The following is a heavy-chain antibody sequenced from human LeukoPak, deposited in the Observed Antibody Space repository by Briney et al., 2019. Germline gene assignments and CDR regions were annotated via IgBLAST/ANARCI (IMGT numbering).Heavy chain of an antibody. Sequence: GGSLRLSCAASGFTFSSYWMSWVRQAPGKGLEWVANIKQDGSEKYYVDSVKGRFTISRDNSKNTLYLQMNSLRAEDTAVYYCAKDLGYSGYDPLGLWGQGTLVTVSS. CDR3: AKDLGYSGYDPLGL. CDR2: IKQDGSEK. D-gene: IGHD5-12*01. J-gene: IGHJ4*02. CDR1: GFTFSSYW. V-gene: IGHV3-7*01.